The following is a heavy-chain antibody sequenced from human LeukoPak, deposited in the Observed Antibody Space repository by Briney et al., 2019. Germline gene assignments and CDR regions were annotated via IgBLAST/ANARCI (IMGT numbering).Heavy chain of an antibody. CDR2: INHSGST. CDR1: GGSFSGYY. J-gene: IGHJ4*02. D-gene: IGHD3-9*01. V-gene: IGHV4-34*01. CDR3: ARKKPILTGRYFDY. Sequence: SETLSLTCAVYGGSFSGYYWSWLRQPPGKGLEWIGEINHSGSTNYNPSLKSRVTISVDTSKNQFSLKLSSVTAADTAVYYCARKKPILTGRYFDYWGQGTLVTVSS.